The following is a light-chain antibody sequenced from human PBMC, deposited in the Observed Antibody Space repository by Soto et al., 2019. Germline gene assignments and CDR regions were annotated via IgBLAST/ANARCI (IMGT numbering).Light chain of an antibody. V-gene: IGKV3-11*01. CDR2: DTS. Sequence: EIVLTQSPATLSLSPGERATLSCRASQSVRNYLAWYQQKPGQSPRLLIYDTSNMATDVPARFSGSGSGTDFSFTISSLEPEDFAVYFCQQRSNWPLTFGPGTKVDIK. CDR3: QQRSNWPLT. CDR1: QSVRNY. J-gene: IGKJ3*01.